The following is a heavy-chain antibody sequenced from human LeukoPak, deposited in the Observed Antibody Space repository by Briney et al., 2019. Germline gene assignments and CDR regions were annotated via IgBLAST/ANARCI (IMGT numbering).Heavy chain of an antibody. V-gene: IGHV3-30*03. Sequence: GGSLRLSCAASGFTFSIYAMNWVRQAPGKGLEWVTVISSDGSNEYYADSAKGRFTISRDNSKNTLYLQMNSLRTEDTAVYYCATDRASKGEQWLGYLSFWGQGTLVTVSS. J-gene: IGHJ4*02. CDR2: ISSDGSNE. CDR3: ATDRASKGEQWLGYLSF. CDR1: GFTFSIYA. D-gene: IGHD6-19*01.